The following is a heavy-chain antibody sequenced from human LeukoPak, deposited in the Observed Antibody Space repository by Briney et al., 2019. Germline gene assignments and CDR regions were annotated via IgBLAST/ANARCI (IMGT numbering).Heavy chain of an antibody. J-gene: IGHJ4*02. CDR1: GFTFSNTN. CDR3: ARSMTRTPAFDY. CDR2: ISASSNYI. V-gene: IGHV3-21*06. D-gene: IGHD2-2*01. Sequence: GGSLRLSCAASGFTFSNTNMNWVRQPPGKGLTWVSFISASSNYIYYADSVKGRFTISRKHAQDSMYLQMNHLKAEETAVYYCARSMTRTPAFDYWGQGTLVTVSS.